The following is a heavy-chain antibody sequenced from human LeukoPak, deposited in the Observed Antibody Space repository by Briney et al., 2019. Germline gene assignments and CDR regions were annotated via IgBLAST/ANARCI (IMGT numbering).Heavy chain of an antibody. Sequence: PSETLSLTCTVSGGSINSSSHYWGWIRQPPGKGLEWIGSIYYGGSTYYNPSLKSRVTISVDTSKNQFSLKLSSVTAADTAVYYCVRQKITTSDYWGQGTLVTVPS. CDR2: IYYGGST. V-gene: IGHV4-39*01. CDR1: GGSINSSSHY. CDR3: VRQKITTSDY. D-gene: IGHD3-16*01. J-gene: IGHJ4*02.